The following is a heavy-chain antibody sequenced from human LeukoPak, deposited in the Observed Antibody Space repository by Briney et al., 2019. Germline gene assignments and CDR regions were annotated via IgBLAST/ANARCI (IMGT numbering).Heavy chain of an antibody. CDR3: ARSPSRLASDY. Sequence: GSLRLSCAASGFTFSSYWMHWVRQASGKGLVWVSRINSDGSSTSYADSVKGRFTISRDNAKNTLYLQMNSLRAEDTAVYYCARSPSRLASDYWGQGTLVTVSS. V-gene: IGHV3-74*01. J-gene: IGHJ4*02. CDR1: GFTFSSYW. CDR2: INSDGSST. D-gene: IGHD6-19*01.